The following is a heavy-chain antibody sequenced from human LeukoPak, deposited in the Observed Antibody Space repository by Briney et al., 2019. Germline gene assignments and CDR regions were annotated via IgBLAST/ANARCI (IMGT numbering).Heavy chain of an antibody. CDR1: GYTFTSHY. V-gene: IGHV1-46*01. Sequence: ASVKVSCKASGYTFTSHYMQWVRLAPGQGLEWMGIINPSGGGTRYAQKFQGRVTMTRDTSTSTVYMELSSLRFEDTAVYYCAREGSGSLPHLDHWGQGTLVTVSS. D-gene: IGHD3-10*01. CDR3: AREGSGSLPHLDH. J-gene: IGHJ4*02. CDR2: INPSGGGT.